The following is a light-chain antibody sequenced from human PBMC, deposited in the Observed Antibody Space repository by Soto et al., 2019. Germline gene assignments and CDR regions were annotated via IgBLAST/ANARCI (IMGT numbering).Light chain of an antibody. Sequence: QSVLTQPPSASGSPGQSVTISCTGTSSDVGGYNYVSWYQQHPVKAPKLMIYDVTKRPSGVPDRLSGSKSGNTASMTVSRLQAEDEADYYCSSYAGSNNFVVFGGGTKLTVL. CDR3: SSYAGSNNFVV. J-gene: IGLJ2*01. CDR2: DVT. CDR1: SSDVGGYNY. V-gene: IGLV2-8*01.